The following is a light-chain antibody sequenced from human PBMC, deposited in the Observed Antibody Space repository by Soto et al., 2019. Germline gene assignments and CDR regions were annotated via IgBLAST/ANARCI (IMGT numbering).Light chain of an antibody. V-gene: IGKV1-5*03. CDR3: HQYNSYTLWT. CDR2: KAS. CDR1: QSIRGW. Sequence: TQMCHCPLTPSPSLEDRVTITCRASQSIRGWLSCYQQEPGKAPKLLIYKASPLDIGVPSMFSGSGSGTEFILTISSLLHDEYAADYCHQYNSYTLWTFGQGTKVDIK. J-gene: IGKJ1*01.